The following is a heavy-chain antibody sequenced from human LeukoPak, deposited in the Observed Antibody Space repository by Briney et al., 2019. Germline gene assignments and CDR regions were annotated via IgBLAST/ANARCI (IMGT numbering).Heavy chain of an antibody. V-gene: IGHV3-23*01. J-gene: IGHJ4*02. D-gene: IGHD2-2*01. CDR2: LSGSGGDT. CDR3: AKDPYGTRYFDY. CDR1: GFTFSRNA. Sequence: GGSLRLSCAASGFTFSRNALSWVRQAPGKGLEWVSSLSGSGGDTYYADSVKGRFTISRDSAKNTVYLQMNSLRAEDTAVYYCAKDPYGTRYFDYWGQGTLVTVSS.